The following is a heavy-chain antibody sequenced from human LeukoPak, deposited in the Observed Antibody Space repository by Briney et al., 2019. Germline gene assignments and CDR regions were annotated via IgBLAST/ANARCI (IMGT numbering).Heavy chain of an antibody. V-gene: IGHV4-59*08. CDR3: ARGTDYRGYQFKGFDQ. CDR2: ISDSGST. J-gene: IGHJ4*02. CDR1: GGSISNYY. D-gene: IGHD3-16*02. Sequence: PSETLSLTCAVSGGSISNYYWSWIRQPPGKGLEWIGYISDSGSTNYNPSLKSRVTISIDKPKNQFSLKLSSVTAADTAVYYCARGTDYRGYQFKGFDQWGQGTLVTVSS.